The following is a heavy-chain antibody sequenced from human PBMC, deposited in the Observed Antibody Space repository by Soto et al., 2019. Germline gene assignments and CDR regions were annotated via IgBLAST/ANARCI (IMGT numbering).Heavy chain of an antibody. D-gene: IGHD3-16*01. Sequence: SETLSLTCTVSGGSISSYYWSWIRQPAGKGLEWIGRIYTSGSTNYNPSLKSRVTMSVDTSKNQFSLYLQMNSLRAEDTALYYCAISQDRGGRTTFIYWGQGTQVTVSS. CDR1: GGSISSYY. J-gene: IGHJ4*02. CDR2: IYTSGST. V-gene: IGHV4-4*07. CDR3: AISQDRGGRTTFIY.